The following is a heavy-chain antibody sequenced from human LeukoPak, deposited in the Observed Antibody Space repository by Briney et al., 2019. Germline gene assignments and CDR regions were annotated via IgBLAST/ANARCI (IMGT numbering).Heavy chain of an antibody. Sequence: SQTLSLTCAVSGGSISSGGYSWSWIRQPPGKGLEWIGYIYHSGSTYYNPSLKSRVTISVDRSKNQFSLKLSSVTAADTAVYYCARHPGRLATIMFDYWGQGTLVTVSS. CDR1: GGSISSGGYS. J-gene: IGHJ4*02. V-gene: IGHV4-30-2*01. D-gene: IGHD5-12*01. CDR2: IYHSGST. CDR3: ARHPGRLATIMFDY.